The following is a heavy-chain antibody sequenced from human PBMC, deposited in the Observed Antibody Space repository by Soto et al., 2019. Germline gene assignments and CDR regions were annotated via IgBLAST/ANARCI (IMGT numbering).Heavy chain of an antibody. D-gene: IGHD3-3*01. Sequence: LRLSCAASAFTFNNYAMSWVRQAPGKGLEWVSGIGGSGRTTYYADSVKGRFTISRDNAKNSLYLQMNSLRAEDTAVYYCAIGEWLSTSYFNFWGKGTLVTVSS. CDR2: IGGSGRTT. V-gene: IGHV3-23*01. CDR3: AIGEWLSTSYFNF. J-gene: IGHJ4*02. CDR1: AFTFNNYA.